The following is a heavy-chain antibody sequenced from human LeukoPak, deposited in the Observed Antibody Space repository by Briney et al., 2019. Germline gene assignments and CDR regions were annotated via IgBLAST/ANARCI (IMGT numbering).Heavy chain of an antibody. CDR1: GFTFGDYA. J-gene: IGHJ6*03. Sequence: GGSLRLSCTASGFTFGDYAMSWVRQAPGKGLEWVGFIRGKAYGGTTEYAASVKGRFTISRDDSKSIAYLQMNSLKTEDTAVYYCTRDGEGYYYYYMDVWGKGTTVTISS. CDR2: IRGKAYGGTT. V-gene: IGHV3-49*04. CDR3: TRDGEGYYYYYMDV. D-gene: IGHD3-10*01.